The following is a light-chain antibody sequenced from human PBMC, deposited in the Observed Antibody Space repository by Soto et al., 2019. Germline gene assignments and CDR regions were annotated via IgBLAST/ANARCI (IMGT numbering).Light chain of an antibody. CDR3: QQYYSYPLA. J-gene: IGKJ5*01. CDR1: QGISSC. Sequence: AIRMTQSPSSLSASTGDRVTITCRASQGISSCLAWYQQKPGKAPKLLIYAASTLQSGVPSRFSGSGSGTDFTRTISCLQSEDFATYYCQQYYSYPLACGQGTRLELK. CDR2: AAS. V-gene: IGKV1-8*01.